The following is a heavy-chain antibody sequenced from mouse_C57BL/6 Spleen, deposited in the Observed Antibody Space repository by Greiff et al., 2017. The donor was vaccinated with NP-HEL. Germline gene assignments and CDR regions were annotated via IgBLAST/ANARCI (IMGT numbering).Heavy chain of an antibody. V-gene: IGHV5-17*01. CDR2: ISSGSSTI. D-gene: IGHD2-3*01. Sequence: EVKLVESGGGLVKPGGSLKLSSAASGFTFSDYGMHWVRQAPEKGLEWVAYISSGSSTIYYADTVKGRFTISRDNAKNTLFLQMTSLRSEDTAMYYCARDGYYLLDYWGQGTTLTVSS. CDR1: GFTFSDYG. J-gene: IGHJ2*01. CDR3: ARDGYYLLDY.